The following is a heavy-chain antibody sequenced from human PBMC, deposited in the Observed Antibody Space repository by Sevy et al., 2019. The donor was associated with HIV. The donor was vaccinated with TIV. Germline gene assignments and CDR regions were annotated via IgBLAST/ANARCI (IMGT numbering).Heavy chain of an antibody. Sequence: GGSLRLSCKTSGFTFSTYAMHWVRQAPGKGLEWVASISRTPVTTYYADSVRDRFTISRDNAKNSLYLEMNSLRDEDTSVYYCAREAYYYDSREANWFDPWGQGTLVTVSS. D-gene: IGHD3-22*01. CDR1: GFTFSTYA. V-gene: IGHV3-48*02. CDR3: AREAYYYDSREANWFDP. CDR2: ISRTPVTT. J-gene: IGHJ5*02.